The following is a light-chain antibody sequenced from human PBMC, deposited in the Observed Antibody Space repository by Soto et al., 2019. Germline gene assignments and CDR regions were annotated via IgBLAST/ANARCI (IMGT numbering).Light chain of an antibody. Sequence: QAVVTQPPSASASLGASVTLTCTLSSGYSNYKVDWYQQRPGKGPRFVMRVGTGGIVGSKGDGMPDRFSVLGSGLNRYLTIKNSQEGEDSGYHCGANHGSGSNFVYVFGTGTKLTAL. CDR3: GANHGSGSNFVYV. CDR1: SGYSNYK. CDR2: VGTGGIVG. J-gene: IGLJ1*01. V-gene: IGLV9-49*01.